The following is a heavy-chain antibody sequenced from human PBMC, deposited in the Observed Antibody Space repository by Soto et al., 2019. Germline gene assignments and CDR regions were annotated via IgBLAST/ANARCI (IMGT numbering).Heavy chain of an antibody. CDR3: TTDGSYYYGSGSYYTPRNYYYYGMDV. CDR2: IKSKTDGGTT. Sequence: GGALRLSCAAPGFTFSKAWMNWVRQAPGGGPGGVGRIKSKTDGGTTDYAAPVKGRFTISRDDSKNTLYLQMNSLKTEDTAVYYCTTDGSYYYGSGSYYTPRNYYYYGMDVWGQGTTVTVSS. J-gene: IGHJ6*02. V-gene: IGHV3-15*07. D-gene: IGHD3-10*01. CDR1: GFTFSKAW.